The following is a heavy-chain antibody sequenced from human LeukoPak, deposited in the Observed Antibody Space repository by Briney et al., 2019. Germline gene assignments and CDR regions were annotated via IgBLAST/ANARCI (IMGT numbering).Heavy chain of an antibody. J-gene: IGHJ4*02. CDR2: ISTSASTI. CDR1: GFTFTSYS. D-gene: IGHD6-19*01. V-gene: IGHV3-48*02. CDR3: ARDLSGWYLLDY. Sequence: PGGSLRLSCAASGFTFTSYSMNWVRQAPGKGLEWVSYISTSASTIYYADSVKGRFTISRDNAKNSLYLQMNSLRDEDTAVYYCARDLSGWYLLDYWGQGTLVTVFS.